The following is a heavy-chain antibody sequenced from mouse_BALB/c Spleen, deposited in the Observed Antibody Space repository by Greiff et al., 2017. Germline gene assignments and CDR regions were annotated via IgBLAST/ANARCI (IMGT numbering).Heavy chain of an antibody. CDR2: IYPGDGDT. Sequence: QVQLKESGAELVRPGSSVKISCKASGYAFSSYWMNWVKQRPGQGLEWIGQIYPGDGDTNYNGKFKGKATLTADKSSSTAYMQLSSLTSEDSAVYFCAVYGNYAWFAYWGQGTLVTVSA. CDR1: GYAFSSYW. V-gene: IGHV1-80*01. D-gene: IGHD2-1*01. J-gene: IGHJ3*01. CDR3: AVYGNYAWFAY.